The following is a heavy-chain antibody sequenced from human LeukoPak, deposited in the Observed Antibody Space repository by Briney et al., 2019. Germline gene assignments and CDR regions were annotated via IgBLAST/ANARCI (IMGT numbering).Heavy chain of an antibody. CDR2: INPNSGGT. J-gene: IGHJ4*02. CDR1: GYTFTGYY. V-gene: IGHV1-2*02. Sequence: GASVKVSCKASGYTFTGYYMHWVRQAPGQGLEWMGWINPNSGGTNYAQKFQGRVTMTRDTSISTAYMELSRLRSDDTAVYYCARGELGYCSSTSCYPRRGFDYWGQGTLVTVSS. D-gene: IGHD2-2*01. CDR3: ARGELGYCSSTSCYPRRGFDY.